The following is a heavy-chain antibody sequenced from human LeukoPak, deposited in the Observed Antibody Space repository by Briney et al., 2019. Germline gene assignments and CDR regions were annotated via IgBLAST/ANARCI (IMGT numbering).Heavy chain of an antibody. Sequence: ASVKVSCKASGYTCTSYGISWVRQAPGQGLEWMGWISAYNGNTNYAQKLQGRVTMTTDTSTSTAYMELRSLRSDDTAVYYCATVSYYDILTGYSGENWFDPWGQGTLVTVSS. D-gene: IGHD3-9*01. J-gene: IGHJ5*02. CDR1: GYTCTSYG. CDR3: ATVSYYDILTGYSGENWFDP. CDR2: ISAYNGNT. V-gene: IGHV1-18*01.